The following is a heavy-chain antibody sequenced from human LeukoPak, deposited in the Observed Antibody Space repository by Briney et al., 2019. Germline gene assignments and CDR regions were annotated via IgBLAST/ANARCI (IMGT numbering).Heavy chain of an antibody. V-gene: IGHV1-2*02. CDR3: ARQINTAFDI. CDR2: INPNNSDT. J-gene: IGHJ3*02. Sequence: ASVKVSCKASGYTFTGYYVHWVRQAPGQGLEWMGWINPNNSDTKYGQNFQGRVTMTRDTSISIAYMELSSLRSDDTALYYCARQINTAFDIWGQGTMVAVTS. CDR1: GYTFTGYY.